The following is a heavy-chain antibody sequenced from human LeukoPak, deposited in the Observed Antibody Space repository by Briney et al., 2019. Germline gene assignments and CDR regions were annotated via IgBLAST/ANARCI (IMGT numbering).Heavy chain of an antibody. Sequence: SETLSLTCTVSGGSISSYYWSWVRQPPGKGLEWIGDIYDSGSTTYNPSLKRGVTTSLYAYKNQFSLKLSSLPAADAAVYYCARVSDYYASSPLEGWFDPWGQGTLVTVSS. CDR1: GGSISSYY. J-gene: IGHJ5*02. CDR2: IYDSGST. D-gene: IGHD3-22*01. CDR3: ARVSDYYASSPLEGWFDP. V-gene: IGHV4-59*01.